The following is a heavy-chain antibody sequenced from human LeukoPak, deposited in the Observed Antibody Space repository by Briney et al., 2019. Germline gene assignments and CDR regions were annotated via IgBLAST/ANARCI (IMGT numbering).Heavy chain of an antibody. Sequence: KPSETLSLTCAVYGGSFSGYYWSWIRQPPGKGLEWIGEINHSGSTNYNPSLKSRVTISVDTSKNQFSLKLSSVTAADTAVYYCARGQPYDFWSGYAPGWFDPWGQGTLVTVSS. D-gene: IGHD3-3*01. CDR1: GGSFSGYY. V-gene: IGHV4-34*01. CDR3: ARGQPYDFWSGYAPGWFDP. J-gene: IGHJ5*02. CDR2: INHSGST.